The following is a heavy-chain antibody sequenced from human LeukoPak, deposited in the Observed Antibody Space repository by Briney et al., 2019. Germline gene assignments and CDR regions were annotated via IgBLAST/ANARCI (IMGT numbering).Heavy chain of an antibody. CDR2: ISSSSSTI. CDR1: GFTFSSYS. D-gene: IGHD4-23*01. J-gene: IGHJ4*02. CDR3: ARWVDY. Sequence: GGSLRLSCAASGFTFSSYSMNWVRQAPGKGLEWVSYISSSSSTIYYADSVKGRFTISRDNARNSLYLQMNRLRAEDTAVYYCARWVDYWGQGTLVTVSS. V-gene: IGHV3-48*04.